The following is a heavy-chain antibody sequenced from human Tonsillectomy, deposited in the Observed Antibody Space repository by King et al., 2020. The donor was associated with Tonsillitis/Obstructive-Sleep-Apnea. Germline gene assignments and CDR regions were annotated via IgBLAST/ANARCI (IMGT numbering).Heavy chain of an antibody. CDR3: ARVVGPDVLVVPAAPLYYDYMDV. CDR2: ISAHNGNT. V-gene: IGHV1-18*01. CDR1: GYTFTSYG. Sequence: QLVQSGAEVKKPGASVKVSCKASGYTFTSYGISWVRQAPGQGLEWMGWISAHNGNTHFAQKLQGRVTMTTDTSTDTAYMELRSLRSDDTAVYYCARVVGPDVLVVPAAPLYYDYMDVWGKGTTVTVSS. J-gene: IGHJ6*03. D-gene: IGHD2-2*01.